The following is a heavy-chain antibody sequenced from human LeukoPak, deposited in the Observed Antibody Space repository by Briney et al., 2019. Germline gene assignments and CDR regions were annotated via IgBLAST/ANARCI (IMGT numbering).Heavy chain of an antibody. Sequence: GGSLRLSCAASGFTFSNAWMSWVRQAPGKGLEWVAVISSDGSKEYYGDSVKGRFTISRDNSKNMLYLQMNSLRAEDSGVYYCAKSGGYCTDGICYHFDYWGQGTLVTVSS. CDR2: ISSDGSKE. J-gene: IGHJ4*02. V-gene: IGHV3-30*18. CDR3: AKSGGYCTDGICYHFDY. D-gene: IGHD2-8*01. CDR1: GFTFSNAW.